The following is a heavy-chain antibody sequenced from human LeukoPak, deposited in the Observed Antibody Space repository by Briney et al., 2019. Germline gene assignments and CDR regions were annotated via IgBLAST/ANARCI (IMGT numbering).Heavy chain of an antibody. CDR1: GGSINNHY. CDR3: ARHATMVRGAMDAFDI. V-gene: IGHV4-59*08. Sequence: SETLSLTCIVSGGSINNHYWTWIRQTPGKGLEWIGDIHYTGTTKYNPSLKSRVTISVDTSKNQFSLKLSSVTAADTAVYYCARHATMVRGAMDAFDIWGQGTMVTVSS. J-gene: IGHJ3*02. CDR2: IHYTGTT. D-gene: IGHD3-10*01.